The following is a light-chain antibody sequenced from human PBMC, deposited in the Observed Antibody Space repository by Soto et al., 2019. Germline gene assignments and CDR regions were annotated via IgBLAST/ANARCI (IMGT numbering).Light chain of an antibody. J-gene: IGLJ1*01. CDR3: CSYAGSSTPYV. CDR1: SXDVGSYNY. Sequence: QSALAQPASVSGSPGQSITISCTGTSXDVGSYNYVSWYQQHPGKAPKLMIYEVSDRPSGISSRFSGSKSGNTASLTISGLQAEDEADYYCCSYAGSSTPYVFGIGTKVTVL. CDR2: EVS. V-gene: IGLV2-14*01.